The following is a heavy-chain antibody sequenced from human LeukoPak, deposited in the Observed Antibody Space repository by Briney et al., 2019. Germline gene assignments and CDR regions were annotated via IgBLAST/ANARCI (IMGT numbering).Heavy chain of an antibody. CDR2: IIHSGSI. D-gene: IGHD7-27*01. CDR3: ARDWGS. J-gene: IGHJ5*02. CDR1: GGSFSGYY. Sequence: SETLSLTCAVYGGSFSGYYWSWIRQPPGKGLEWIGEIIHSGSINYNPSLKSRVTISVDTSKNQFSLKLSSVTAADTAVYYCARDWGSWGQGTLVTVSS. V-gene: IGHV4-34*12.